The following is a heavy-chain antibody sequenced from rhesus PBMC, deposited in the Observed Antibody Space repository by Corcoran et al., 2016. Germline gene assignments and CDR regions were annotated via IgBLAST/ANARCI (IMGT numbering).Heavy chain of an antibody. CDR2: IRESGGTI. D-gene: IGHD5-42*01. CDR1: GFTFSSYV. Sequence: DVQLVESGGGLVKPGGSLRLSCVASGFTFSSYVMPWVRQAPGKGLAGVSVIRESGGTIDYAYYVKCLFTRARDNAKNSLFLQMNRLRAEDTAVYYCTSARGYTYCDYWGQGVLVTVSS. CDR3: TSARGYTYCDY. J-gene: IGHJ4*01. V-gene: IGHV3S26*01.